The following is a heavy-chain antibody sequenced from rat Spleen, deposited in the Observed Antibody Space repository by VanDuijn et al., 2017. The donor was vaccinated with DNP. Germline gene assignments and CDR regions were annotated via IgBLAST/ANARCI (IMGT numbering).Heavy chain of an antibody. D-gene: IGHD1-4*01. CDR3: AKHARPIGRVYYYAMDA. J-gene: IGHJ4*01. CDR1: GFTFSSYW. Sequence: EVQLVESGGDLVQPGRSLKLSCVASGFTFSSYWMYWIRQAPGKGLEWVASINTDGGSTYYPDSVKGRFTISRDDTQNVLYLQMNTLRAEDTAIYYCAKHARPIGRVYYYAMDAWGQGTSVTVSS. V-gene: IGHV5-58*01. CDR2: INTDGGST.